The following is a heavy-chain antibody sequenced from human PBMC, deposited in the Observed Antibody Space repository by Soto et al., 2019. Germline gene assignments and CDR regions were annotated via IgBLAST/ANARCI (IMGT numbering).Heavy chain of an antibody. CDR2: INGAGTSI. D-gene: IGHD2-15*01. J-gene: IGHJ5*02. V-gene: IGHV3-74*01. CDR1: GFTFGLYW. Sequence: EVQLVESGGGIVQPGGSLRLSCAASGFTFGLYWMHWVRQVPGKGLVWVSRINGAGTSIAYADSVKGRFTISRTNAKNTRYLPMNSLRAEDTAVYYCVRDRSRNWFDPWGLGTLVNVSS. CDR3: VRDRSRNWFDP.